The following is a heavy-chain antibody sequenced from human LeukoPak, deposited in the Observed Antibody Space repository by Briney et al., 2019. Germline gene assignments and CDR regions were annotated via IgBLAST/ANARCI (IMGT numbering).Heavy chain of an antibody. J-gene: IGHJ6*03. CDR2: IRNDGAKT. CDR3: AKEYCSTTSCYTPGHYYYYMDV. V-gene: IGHV3-30*02. CDR1: TFTFSDYG. Sequence: GGSLRLSCVGSTFTFSDYGMHWVRQAPGKGLEWVAFIRNDGAKTYYADSAKGRFTISRDNAKNSLYLQMNSLRAEDTAVYYCAKEYCSTTSCYTPGHYYYYMDVWGKGTTVTVSS. D-gene: IGHD2-2*02.